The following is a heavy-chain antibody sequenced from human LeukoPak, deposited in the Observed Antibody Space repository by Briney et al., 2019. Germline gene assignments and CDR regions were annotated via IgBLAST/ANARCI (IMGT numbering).Heavy chain of an antibody. Sequence: ASVKFSCKTSGSPFTTYYMHWLRPAPGQGLEWMGWISAYNGNTNYAQKLQGRVTITRDRSTNTAYLELTSLRSDDTAVYYCARAEVQSSGYHFWGQGTLVTVSS. CDR1: GSPFTTYY. CDR3: ARAEVQSSGYHF. D-gene: IGHD6-19*01. J-gene: IGHJ4*02. V-gene: IGHV1-2*02. CDR2: ISAYNGNT.